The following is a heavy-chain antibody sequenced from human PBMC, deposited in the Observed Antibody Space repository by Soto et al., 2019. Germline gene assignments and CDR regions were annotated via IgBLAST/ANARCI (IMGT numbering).Heavy chain of an antibody. D-gene: IGHD2-21*02. Sequence: SLTCAVYGGSFSGYYWSWIRQPPGKGLEWIGEINHSGSTNYNPSLKSRVTISVDTSKNQFSLKLSSVTAADTAVYYCARINCGGDCYIDYWGQGTLVTVSS. CDR1: GGSFSGYY. CDR3: ARINCGGDCYIDY. V-gene: IGHV4-34*01. CDR2: INHSGST. J-gene: IGHJ4*02.